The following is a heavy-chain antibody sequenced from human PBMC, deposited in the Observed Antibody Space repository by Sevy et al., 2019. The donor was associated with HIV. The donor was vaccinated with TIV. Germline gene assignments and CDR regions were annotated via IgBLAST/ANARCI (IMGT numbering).Heavy chain of an antibody. CDR1: GYSISSGYY. D-gene: IGHD6-13*01. CDR3: ATYSSGWYHSFDY. V-gene: IGHV4-38-2*01. CDR2: IYHSGST. J-gene: IGHJ4*02. Sequence: SETLSLTCAVSGYSISSGYYWGWIRQPPGKGLEWIGSIYHSGSTYYNPSLKSRVTISEDTSTNQSSLKQSSVTAADTAVYYCATYSSGWYHSFDYWGQGTLVTVSS.